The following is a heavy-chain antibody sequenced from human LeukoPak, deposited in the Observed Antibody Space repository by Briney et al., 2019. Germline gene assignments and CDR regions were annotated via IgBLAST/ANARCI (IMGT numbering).Heavy chain of an antibody. CDR3: ARGSTYYDSSGQVPFDY. Sequence: GGSLRLSCAASGFTFSTYSMNWVRQAPGKGLEWVSYISSSSSTIHYADSVKGRFTISRDNAKHSLYLQMNSLRAEDTAVYYCARGSTYYDSSGQVPFDYRGQGTLVTVSS. CDR2: ISSSSSTI. D-gene: IGHD3-22*01. J-gene: IGHJ4*02. V-gene: IGHV3-48*01. CDR1: GFTFSTYS.